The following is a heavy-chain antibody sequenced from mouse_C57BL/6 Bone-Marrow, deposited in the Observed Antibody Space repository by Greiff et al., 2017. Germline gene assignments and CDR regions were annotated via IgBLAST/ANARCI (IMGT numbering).Heavy chain of an antibody. J-gene: IGHJ1*03. CDR3: ARRGDGRDWYFDV. V-gene: IGHV5-6*01. Sequence: EVQLQQSGGDLVKPGGSLTLSCAASGFTFSSYGMSCFRPTPDKRLEWVATISSGGSYTYYPDTVKWRFTISRDTAKNTLYLQMSIRKSEDTAMYYCARRGDGRDWYFDVWGTGTTVTVSS. CDR1: GFTFSSYG. CDR2: ISSGGSYT.